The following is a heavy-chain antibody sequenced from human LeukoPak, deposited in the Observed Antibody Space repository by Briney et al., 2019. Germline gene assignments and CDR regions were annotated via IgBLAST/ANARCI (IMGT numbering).Heavy chain of an antibody. V-gene: IGHV3-23*01. Sequence: GGTLRLSCAASGFTFSSYGMSWVRQAPGKGLEWVSAISGSGGSTYYADSVKGRFTISRDNSKNTLYLQMSSLRAEDTAVYYCAKSATVTTPYYYYYYMDVWGKGTTVTISS. CDR2: ISGSGGST. CDR1: GFTFSSYG. CDR3: AKSATVTTPYYYYYYMDV. D-gene: IGHD4-17*01. J-gene: IGHJ6*03.